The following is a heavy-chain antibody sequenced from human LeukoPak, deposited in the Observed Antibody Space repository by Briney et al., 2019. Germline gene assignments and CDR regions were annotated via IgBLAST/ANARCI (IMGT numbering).Heavy chain of an antibody. J-gene: IGHJ4*02. D-gene: IGHD3-9*01. V-gene: IGHV1-2*02. Sequence: ASVKVSCKASGYTFTGYYMHWVRQAPGQGLEWMGWINPNSGGTNYAQKFQGRVTMTRNTSITTAYMEMSRLRSDDTALYYCARSPHILTGENFDYWGQGTLVTVSS. CDR2: INPNSGGT. CDR1: GYTFTGYY. CDR3: ARSPHILTGENFDY.